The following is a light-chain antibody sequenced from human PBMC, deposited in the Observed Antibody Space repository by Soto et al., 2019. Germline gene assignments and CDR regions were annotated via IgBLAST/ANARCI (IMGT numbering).Light chain of an antibody. CDR2: DAS. V-gene: IGKV3-20*01. Sequence: DNVLTQCADTLPLSPGERAALSCRASQCFXRNSLAGYEQNRGQAPSVLXSDASSRATGSPDRCSGSGSGTDFTLSISRLESEYFAVYYCQQYGDTPRTFGQGTRLEIK. CDR1: QCFXRNS. J-gene: IGKJ5*01. CDR3: QQYGDTPRT.